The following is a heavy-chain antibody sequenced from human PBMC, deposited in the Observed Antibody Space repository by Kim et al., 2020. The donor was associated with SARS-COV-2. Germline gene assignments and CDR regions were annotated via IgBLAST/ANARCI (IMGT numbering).Heavy chain of an antibody. CDR1: GFTFSDYY. Sequence: GGSLRLSCAASGFTFSDYYMSWIRQAPGKGLEWVSYISSSSSYTNYADSVKGRFTISRDNAKNSLYLQMNSLRAEDTAVYYCARPQGHCSSTSCHPYYYGMDVWGQGTTVTAPS. D-gene: IGHD2-2*01. V-gene: IGHV3-11*03. J-gene: IGHJ6*02. CDR2: ISSSSSYT. CDR3: ARPQGHCSSTSCHPYYYGMDV.